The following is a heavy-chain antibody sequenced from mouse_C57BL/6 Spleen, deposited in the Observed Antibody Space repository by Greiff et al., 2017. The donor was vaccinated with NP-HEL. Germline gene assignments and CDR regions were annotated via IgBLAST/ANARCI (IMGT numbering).Heavy chain of an antibody. CDR1: GFTFSSYA. Sequence: DVKLVESGGGLVKPGGSLKLSCAASGFTFSSYAMSWVRQTPEKRLEWVATISDGGSYTYYPDNVKGRFTISRDNAKNNLYLQMSHLKSEDTAMYYCAREAGNYWYFDVWGTGTTVTVSS. D-gene: IGHD2-1*01. CDR3: AREAGNYWYFDV. CDR2: ISDGGSYT. J-gene: IGHJ1*03. V-gene: IGHV5-4*01.